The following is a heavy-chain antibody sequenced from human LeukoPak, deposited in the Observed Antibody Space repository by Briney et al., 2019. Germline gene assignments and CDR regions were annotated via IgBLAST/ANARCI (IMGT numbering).Heavy chain of an antibody. Sequence: AGGSLRLSXAASGFTFSSYAMSWVRQAPGKGVEWVSAISGSGGSTYYADSVKGRFTISRDNSKNTLYLQMDSLRAEDTAVYYCAKNGGSYYRPFDYWGQGTLVTVSS. CDR2: ISGSGGST. V-gene: IGHV3-23*01. D-gene: IGHD1-26*01. J-gene: IGHJ4*02. CDR1: GFTFSSYA. CDR3: AKNGGSYYRPFDY.